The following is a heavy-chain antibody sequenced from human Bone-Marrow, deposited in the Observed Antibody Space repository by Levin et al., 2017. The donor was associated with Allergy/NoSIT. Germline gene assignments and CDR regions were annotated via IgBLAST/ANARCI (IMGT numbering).Heavy chain of an antibody. CDR2: IIPIFGTR. D-gene: IGHD3-22*01. J-gene: IGHJ3*02. CDR1: GGTFSSYA. Sequence: VASVKVSCKASGGTFSSYAISWVRQAPGQGLEWMGGIIPIFGTRSYAQKFQGRVSISADESTSTAYMELSSLRSEDTALYYCARDLTNYGHRLTTIVGNDAFDIWGPGTMVTVSS. V-gene: IGHV1-69*13. CDR3: ARDLTNYGHRLTTIVGNDAFDI.